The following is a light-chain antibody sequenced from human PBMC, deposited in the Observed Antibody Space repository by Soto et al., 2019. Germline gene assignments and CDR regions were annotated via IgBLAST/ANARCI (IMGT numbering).Light chain of an antibody. CDR1: NIRSKN. J-gene: IGLJ2*01. V-gene: IGLV3-9*01. Sequence: SYELTQPLSVSVALGQTAKITCEGDNIRSKNVHWYQQKAGQAPVVVINRDFNRPSGIPERISGSNSGNTATLTITSAQAGDEADYYCQVWDSGSVAFGGGTKLTVL. CDR2: RDF. CDR3: QVWDSGSVA.